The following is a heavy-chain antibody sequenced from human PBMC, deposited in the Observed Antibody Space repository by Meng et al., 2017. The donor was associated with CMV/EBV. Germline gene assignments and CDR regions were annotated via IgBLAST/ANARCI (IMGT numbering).Heavy chain of an antibody. D-gene: IGHD7-27*01. CDR2: ISSSGSTI. Sequence: GESLKISCAASGFTFSDYYMSWIRQAPGKGLEWVSYISSSGSTIYYADSVKGRFTISRDNAKNSLYLQMNSLRAEDTAVYYCARDGEFAPPDYWGQGTLVTVSS. J-gene: IGHJ4*02. CDR3: ARDGEFAPPDY. V-gene: IGHV3-11*01. CDR1: GFTFSDYY.